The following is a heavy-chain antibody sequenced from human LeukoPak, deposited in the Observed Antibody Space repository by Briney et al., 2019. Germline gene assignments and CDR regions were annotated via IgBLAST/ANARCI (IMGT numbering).Heavy chain of an antibody. D-gene: IGHD4-23*01. CDR1: GYTFTSNY. CDR3: AREADGGRFDP. CDR2: IYPRDGST. J-gene: IGHJ5*02. Sequence: ASVKVSCKASGYTFTSNYIHWVRQAPGQGLEWMGMIYPRDGSTSYAQKFQGRVTVTRDTSTSTVHMELSGLRSEDTAVYYCAREADGGRFDPWGQGTLVTVSS. V-gene: IGHV1-46*01.